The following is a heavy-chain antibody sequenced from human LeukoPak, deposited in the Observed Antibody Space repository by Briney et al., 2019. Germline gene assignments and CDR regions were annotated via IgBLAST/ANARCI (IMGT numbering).Heavy chain of an antibody. CDR3: ASDVTATVTTNWFDP. CDR2: IIPILGIA. D-gene: IGHD4-17*01. CDR1: GGAFSSYA. J-gene: IGHJ5*02. V-gene: IGHV1-69*04. Sequence: SVKVSCKASGGAFSSYAISWVRQAPGQGLEWMGRIIPILGIANYAQKFQGRVTITADKSTSTAYMELSSLRSEDTAVYYCASDVTATVTTNWFDPWGQGTLVTVSS.